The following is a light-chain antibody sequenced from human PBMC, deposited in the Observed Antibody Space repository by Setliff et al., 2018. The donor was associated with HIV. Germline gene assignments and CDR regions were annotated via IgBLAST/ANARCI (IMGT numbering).Light chain of an antibody. CDR3: SSYTSSNTLV. J-gene: IGLJ1*01. Sequence: SVLTQPASVSGSPGQSITISCTGTSSDVGGYKYVYWYQQHPGKAPKLMIYEVNNRPSGISNRFSGSKSGNTASLTISGLQAEDEADYYCSSYTSSNTLVFGTGTKVTV. CDR1: SSDVGGYKY. CDR2: EVN. V-gene: IGLV2-14*01.